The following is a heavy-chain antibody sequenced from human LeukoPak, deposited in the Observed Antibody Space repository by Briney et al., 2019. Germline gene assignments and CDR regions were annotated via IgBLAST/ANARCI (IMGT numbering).Heavy chain of an antibody. V-gene: IGHV3-21*01. J-gene: IGHJ5*02. CDR3: ARAIAAWSPIVTSRLGWFDP. CDR2: ISSSSSSYI. D-gene: IGHD6-6*01. Sequence: GGSLRLSCAASGFTFSSYSMNWVRQAPGKGLEWVSSISSSSSSYIYYADSVKGRFTISRDNAKNSLYLQMNSLRAEDTAVYYCARAIAAWSPIVTSRLGWFDPWGQGTLVTVSS. CDR1: GFTFSSYS.